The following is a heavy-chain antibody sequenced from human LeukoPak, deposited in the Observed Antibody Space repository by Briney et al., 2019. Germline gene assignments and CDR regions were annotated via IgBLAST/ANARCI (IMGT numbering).Heavy chain of an antibody. D-gene: IGHD3-9*01. J-gene: IGHJ4*02. CDR2: INPNSGGK. CDR1: GYTFTGYY. CDR3: ARSPHILTGENFDF. V-gene: IGHV1-2*02. Sequence: ASVKVSCKASGYTFTGYYMHWVRQAPGQGLQWMGWINPNSGGKNYAQKFQRRVTMTRDTSITTAYMELSRLRSDDTAMYFCARSPHILTGENFDFWGQGTLVTVSS.